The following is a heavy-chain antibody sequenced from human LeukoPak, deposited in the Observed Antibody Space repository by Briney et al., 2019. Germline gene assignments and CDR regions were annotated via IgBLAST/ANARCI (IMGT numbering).Heavy chain of an antibody. J-gene: IGHJ4*02. V-gene: IGHV3-23*01. CDR2: ISGGETT. Sequence: GGSLRLSCAASGFTFNNYAMNWVRQAPGRGLEWVSSISGGETTYYADSAKGRFTISRDNSQNTLYPQMNSLRAEDTAVYYCARDYADYVGYFFFDYWGQGTLVTVSS. CDR3: ARDYADYVGYFFFDY. D-gene: IGHD4-17*01. CDR1: GFTFNNYA.